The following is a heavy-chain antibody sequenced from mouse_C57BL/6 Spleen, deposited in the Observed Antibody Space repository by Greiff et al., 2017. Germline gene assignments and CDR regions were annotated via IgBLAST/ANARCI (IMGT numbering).Heavy chain of an antibody. CDR2: IDPETGGT. CDR1: GYTFTDYE. V-gene: IGHV1-15*01. J-gene: IGHJ4*01. Sequence: VQLQQPGAELVRPGASVTLSCKASGYTFTDYEMHWVKQTPVHGLEWIGAIDPETGGTAYNQKFKGKAILTADKSSSTAYMGRRSLTSEDSAVYYCTRSDQAMDYWGQGTSVTVSS. CDR3: TRSDQAMDY.